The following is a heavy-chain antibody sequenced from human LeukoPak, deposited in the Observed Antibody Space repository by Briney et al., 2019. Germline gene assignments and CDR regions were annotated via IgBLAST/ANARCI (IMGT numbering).Heavy chain of an antibody. CDR1: GGTFSSYA. D-gene: IGHD3-9*01. CDR2: IIPIFGTA. CDR3: AREAVFRYFDWLPYYYYYGMDV. J-gene: IGHJ6*02. Sequence: ASVKVSCKASGGTFSSYAISWVRQAPGQGLEWMGGIIPIFGTANYAQKFQGRVTITADESTSTAYMELSSLRSEDTAVYYCAREAVFRYFDWLPYYYYYGMDVWGQGTTVTVSS. V-gene: IGHV1-69*13.